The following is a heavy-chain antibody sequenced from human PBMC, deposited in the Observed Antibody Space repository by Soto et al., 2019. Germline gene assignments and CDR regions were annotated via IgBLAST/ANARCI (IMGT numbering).Heavy chain of an antibody. D-gene: IGHD6-19*01. Sequence: ASVKVSCKVSGYTLTELSMHWVRQAPGKGLEWMGGFDPEDGETIYAQKFQGRVTMTEDTSTDTAYMELSSLRSEDTAVYYCANVRQWLPHDAFDIWGQGTMVTVSS. CDR2: FDPEDGET. CDR3: ANVRQWLPHDAFDI. V-gene: IGHV1-24*01. CDR1: GYTLTELS. J-gene: IGHJ3*02.